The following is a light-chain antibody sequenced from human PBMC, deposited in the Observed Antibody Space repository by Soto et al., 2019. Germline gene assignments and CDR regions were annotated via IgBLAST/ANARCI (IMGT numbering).Light chain of an antibody. Sequence: DIQITQSPSSLSASVGDEVTIAFRASQTIMTYLNWYQLKPGKPPRLLXYAASSLQSGVPSRFSGSGSGTDGTITISSLQTEDVATYSCQQSYNSPQTFGQGTKVDIK. CDR1: QTIMTY. J-gene: IGKJ1*01. CDR3: QQSYNSPQT. V-gene: IGKV1-39*01. CDR2: AAS.